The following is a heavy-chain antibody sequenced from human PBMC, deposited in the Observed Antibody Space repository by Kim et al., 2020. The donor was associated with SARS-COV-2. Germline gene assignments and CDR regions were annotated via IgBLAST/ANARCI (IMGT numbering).Heavy chain of an antibody. Sequence: PSLKMRVTISVDTSKNQFSLKLSSVTAADTAVYYCARGYYYDSSGYQFDYWGQGTLVTVSS. V-gene: IGHV4-34*01. J-gene: IGHJ4*02. CDR3: ARGYYYDSSGYQFDY. D-gene: IGHD3-22*01.